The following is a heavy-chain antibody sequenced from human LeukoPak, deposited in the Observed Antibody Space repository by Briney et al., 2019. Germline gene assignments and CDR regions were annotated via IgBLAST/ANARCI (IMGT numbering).Heavy chain of an antibody. V-gene: IGHV1-18*01. J-gene: IGHJ4*02. CDR3: ARDWGRMVTAFFDY. Sequence: ASVKVSCKASGYTFTSYGISWVRQAPGQGLEWMGWISGYNGNTNSAQKFQGRVTMTRDTSTSTAYMELRSLRSDDTALYYCARDWGRMVTAFFDYWGQGTLVTVSS. CDR2: ISGYNGNT. CDR1: GYTFTSYG. D-gene: IGHD2-21*02.